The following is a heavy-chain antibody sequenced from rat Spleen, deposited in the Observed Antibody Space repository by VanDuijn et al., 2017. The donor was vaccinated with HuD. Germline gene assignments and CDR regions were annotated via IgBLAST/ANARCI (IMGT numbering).Heavy chain of an antibody. V-gene: IGHV5-31*01. CDR2: ITNTGGST. D-gene: IGHD1-7*01. Sequence: EVQLVESGGGLVQPGRSLKLSCVASGFTFNNYWMTWIRQAPGKGLEWVASITNTGGSTYYPDSVKGRFTISRDNAKSTLYLQMNSLRSEDTATYYCTREALYYGSRDFDYWGQGVMVTVSS. CDR3: TREALYYGSRDFDY. CDR1: GFTFNNYW. J-gene: IGHJ2*01.